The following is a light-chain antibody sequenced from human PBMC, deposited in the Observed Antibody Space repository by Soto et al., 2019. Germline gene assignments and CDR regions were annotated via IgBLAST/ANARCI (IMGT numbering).Light chain of an antibody. CDR1: SSDVGGYNY. J-gene: IGLJ1*01. V-gene: IGLV2-8*01. CDR3: SSYVGTNSYV. CDR2: EVY. Sequence: QSVLNKPPSASGSPRQAVTISCTGTSSDVGGYNYVSWYQHHPGKAPKLIIYEVYKRPSGVPDRFSGSKSGNTAALTVSGLQAEDEADYYCSSYVGTNSYVFGTGTKVTVL.